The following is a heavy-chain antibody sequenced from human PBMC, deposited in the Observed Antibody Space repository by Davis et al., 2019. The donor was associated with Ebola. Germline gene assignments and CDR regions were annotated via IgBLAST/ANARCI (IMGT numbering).Heavy chain of an antibody. D-gene: IGHD1-26*01. V-gene: IGHV4-61*08. Sequence: SETLSLTCAVSGGSISSGGYSWSWIRQPPGKGLEWIGYIYYSGSTNYNPSLKSRVTISVDTSKNQFSLKLSSVTAADTAVYYCARDLWDYYYGMDVWGKGTTVTVSS. J-gene: IGHJ6*04. CDR2: IYYSGST. CDR1: GGSISSGGYS. CDR3: ARDLWDYYYGMDV.